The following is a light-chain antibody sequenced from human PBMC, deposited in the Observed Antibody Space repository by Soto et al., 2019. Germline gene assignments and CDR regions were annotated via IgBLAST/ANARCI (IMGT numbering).Light chain of an antibody. V-gene: IGKV3-15*01. CDR3: QQYNNWPPRT. Sequence: EIVMTQSPASLSVSPGETATLSCRASQSISNSLAWYQQKPGQAPSLLIYGASTRATGIPARFSGSGSGTEFTLTISSLQSEDSSLYYCQQYNNWPPRTFGQGTKLEIK. CDR1: QSISNS. J-gene: IGKJ2*01. CDR2: GAS.